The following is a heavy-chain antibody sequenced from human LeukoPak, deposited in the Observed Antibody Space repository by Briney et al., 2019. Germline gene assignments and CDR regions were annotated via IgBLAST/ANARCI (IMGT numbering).Heavy chain of an antibody. V-gene: IGHV4-4*07. J-gene: IGHJ4*02. Sequence: PSETLSLTCTVSGGSISSYYWSWIRQPAGKGLEWIGRIYTSGSTNYNPSLKSRVTMSVDTSKNQFSLKLSSVTAADTAVYYCARGGGCYDSSGYPFDYWGQGTLVTVSS. CDR1: GGSISSYY. D-gene: IGHD3-22*01. CDR3: ARGGGCYDSSGYPFDY. CDR2: IYTSGST.